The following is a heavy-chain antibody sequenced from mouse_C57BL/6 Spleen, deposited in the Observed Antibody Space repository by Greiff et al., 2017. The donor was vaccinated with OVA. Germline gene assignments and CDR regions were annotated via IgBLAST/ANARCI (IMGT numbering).Heavy chain of an antibody. CDR1: GYTFTSYW. CDR3: ARLYSSSPYKMDY. V-gene: IGHV1-64*01. J-gene: IGHJ4*01. Sequence: QVQLQQPGAELVKPGASVKLSCKASGYTFTSYWMHWVKQRPGQGLEWIGMIHPNSGSTNYNEKFKSKATLTVDKSSSTAYMQLSSLTSEDSAVYYCARLYSSSPYKMDYWGQGTSRTVSS. D-gene: IGHD1-1*01. CDR2: IHPNSGST.